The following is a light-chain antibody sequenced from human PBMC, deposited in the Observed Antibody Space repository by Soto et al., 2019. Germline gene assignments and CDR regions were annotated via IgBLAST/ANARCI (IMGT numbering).Light chain of an antibody. J-gene: IGLJ3*02. CDR3: AAWDDSLRGWV. CDR1: STNIGSGFD. CDR2: GSS. Sequence: QSVLTQPPSVSGAPGQRVTISCTGSSTNIGSGFDVHWYQQLPGTAPTLLIFGSSNRPSGVPDRFSGSKSGSSASLAISGLRSEDEADYYCAAWDDSLRGWVFGGGTKVTVL. V-gene: IGLV1-40*01.